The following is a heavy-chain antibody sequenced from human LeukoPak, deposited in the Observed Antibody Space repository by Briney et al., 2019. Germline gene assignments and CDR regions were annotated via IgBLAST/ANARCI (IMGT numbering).Heavy chain of an antibody. CDR2: INPNSGGT. CDR3: ARDQQGIWSGYHLLYY. J-gene: IGHJ4*02. D-gene: IGHD3-3*01. Sequence: GASMKVSCKGSRYTFTGYYMHWVRQAPGQGLEWMGWINPNSGGTNYAQKFQGRVTMTRDTSISTAYMELSRLRSDDTAVYYCARDQQGIWSGYHLLYYWGQGTLVTVSS. V-gene: IGHV1-2*02. CDR1: RYTFTGYY.